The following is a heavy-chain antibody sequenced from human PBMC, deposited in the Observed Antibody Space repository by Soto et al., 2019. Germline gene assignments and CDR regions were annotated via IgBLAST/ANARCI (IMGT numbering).Heavy chain of an antibody. CDR3: AITGWDLGDSPNDY. D-gene: IGHD4-17*01. V-gene: IGHV3-30*03. CDR1: GFTFRYYG. J-gene: IGHJ4*02. Sequence: QVQLVESGGGVVQPGRSLRLSCEASGFTFRYYGMHWVREAAGKGLEWVAVISFDGNTRYYADSVKGRFTISRDNSKNTLYLQMNSPSGDDTAVYYVAITGWDLGDSPNDYWGQGDLVTVS. CDR2: ISFDGNTR.